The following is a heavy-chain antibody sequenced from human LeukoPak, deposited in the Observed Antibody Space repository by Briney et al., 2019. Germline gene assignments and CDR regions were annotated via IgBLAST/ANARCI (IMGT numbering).Heavy chain of an antibody. J-gene: IGHJ5*02. CDR3: ARAEGDYDPLNWIDP. D-gene: IGHD3-16*01. CDR2: ISGHTGNT. V-gene: IGHV1-18*01. CDR1: GYISTNHA. Sequence: ASVKVSCKASGYISTNHAITWVRQAPGQGLEWMGWISGHTGNTIYAQKVQGRLTMTTDTSTSTAYMELRSLTSDDTAVYYCARAEGDYDPLNWIDPWGQGTRVTVSS.